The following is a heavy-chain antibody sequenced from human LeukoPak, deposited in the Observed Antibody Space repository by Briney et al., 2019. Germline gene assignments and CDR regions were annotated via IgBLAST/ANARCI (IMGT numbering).Heavy chain of an antibody. D-gene: IGHD2-2*01. CDR1: SGSFSGYY. CDR3: ARRRRYCSSTSCFRMDV. J-gene: IGHJ6*03. V-gene: IGHV4-34*01. Sequence: PSETLSLTCAVYSGSFSGYYWSWIRQPPGKGLEWIGEINHSGSTNYNPSLKSRVTISVDRSKNQFSLKLSSVTAADTAVYYCARRRRYCSSTSCFRMDVWGKGTTVTVSS. CDR2: INHSGST.